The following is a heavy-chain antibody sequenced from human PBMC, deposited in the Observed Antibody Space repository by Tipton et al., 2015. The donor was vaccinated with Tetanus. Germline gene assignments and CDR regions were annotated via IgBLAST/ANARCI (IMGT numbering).Heavy chain of an antibody. CDR2: LYLKSDRV. D-gene: IGHD1-1*01. CDR3: TKDTSPGGADY. J-gene: IGHJ4*02. Sequence: RSLRLSCAASGFTSGDYAIHWVRQSPGKGLEWVSGLYLKSDRVDYADSVKGRFTTSRDNAKNSLYLQMNGLRPEDTGLYFCTKDTSPGGADYWGQGIQVTVSS. CDR1: GFTSGDYA. V-gene: IGHV3-9*02.